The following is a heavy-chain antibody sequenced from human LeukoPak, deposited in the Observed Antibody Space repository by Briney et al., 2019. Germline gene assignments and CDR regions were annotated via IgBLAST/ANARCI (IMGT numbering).Heavy chain of an antibody. CDR3: TRDQTPYY. CDR2: IRSKVYGGTP. Sequence: PGGSLRLSCAASGFTFSNYGVHWVRQAPGKGLEWVGFIRSKVYGGTPEYAASVKGRFTISRDDSKGIAYLQMNSLKTEDTAVYYCTRDQTPYYWGQGTLVTVSS. CDR1: GFTFSNYG. J-gene: IGHJ4*02. V-gene: IGHV3-49*04.